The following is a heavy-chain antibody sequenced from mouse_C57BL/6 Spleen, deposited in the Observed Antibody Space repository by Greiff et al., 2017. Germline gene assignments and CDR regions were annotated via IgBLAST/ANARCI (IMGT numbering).Heavy chain of an antibody. J-gene: IGHJ2*01. CDR2: IYPGDGDT. CDR1: GYAFSSSW. Sequence: QVQLQQSGPELVKPGASVKISCKASGYAFSSSWMNWVKQRPGKGLERIGRIYPGDGDTNYNGKFKGKATLTADKSSSTAYMQLSSLTSEDSAVYFCARNDDYDESFDYWGQGTTLTVSS. CDR3: ARNDDYDESFDY. V-gene: IGHV1-82*01. D-gene: IGHD2-4*01.